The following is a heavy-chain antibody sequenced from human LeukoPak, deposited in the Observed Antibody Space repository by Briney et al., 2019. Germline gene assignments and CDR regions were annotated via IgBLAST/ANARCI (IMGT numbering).Heavy chain of an antibody. J-gene: IGHJ4*02. CDR3: AKAPIPPRGSGRSY. V-gene: IGHV3-30*18. Sequence: GGSLRLSCAASGFTFSSYGMHWVRQAPGKGLEWVAVISYDGSNKYYADSVKGRFTISRDNSKNTLYLQMNSLRAEDTAVYYCAKAPIPPRGSGRSYWGQETLVTVSA. D-gene: IGHD3-10*01. CDR2: ISYDGSNK. CDR1: GFTFSSYG.